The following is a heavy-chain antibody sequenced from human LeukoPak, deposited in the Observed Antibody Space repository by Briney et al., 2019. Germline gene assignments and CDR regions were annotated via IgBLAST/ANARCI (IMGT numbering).Heavy chain of an antibody. V-gene: IGHV4-34*01. CDR1: GGSFSGYY. Sequence: SETLPLTCAVYGGSFSGYYWSWIRQPPGKGLEWIGEINHSGSTNYNPSLKSRVTISVDTSKNQFSLKLSSVTAADTAVYYCARGGPVYYYGSGSYHYWGQGTLVTVSS. CDR3: ARGGPVYYYGSGSYHY. CDR2: INHSGST. J-gene: IGHJ4*02. D-gene: IGHD3-10*01.